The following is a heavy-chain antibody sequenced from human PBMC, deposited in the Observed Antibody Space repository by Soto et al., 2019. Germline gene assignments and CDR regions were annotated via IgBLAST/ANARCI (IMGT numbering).Heavy chain of an antibody. Sequence: QVQLVESGGGVVQPGRSLRLSCAASGFTFSSYGMHWVRQAPGKGLEWVAVIWYDGSNKYYADSVKGRFTISRDNSKNTLYLQMNSLSAEDTAVYYCARKTVGAVRYYYYGMDVWGQGTTVTVSS. D-gene: IGHD1-26*01. CDR1: GFTFSSYG. CDR2: IWYDGSNK. V-gene: IGHV3-33*01. CDR3: ARKTVGAVRYYYYGMDV. J-gene: IGHJ6*02.